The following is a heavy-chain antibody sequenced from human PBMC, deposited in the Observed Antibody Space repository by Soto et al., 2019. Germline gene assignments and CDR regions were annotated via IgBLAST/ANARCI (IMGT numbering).Heavy chain of an antibody. V-gene: IGHV1-69*13. Sequence: SVKVSCKASGGTFSSYAISWVRQAPGQGLEWMGGIIPIFGTANYAQKFQGRVTITADASTSTAYMELSSLRSEDTAVYYCATDVTWIKGTYLFDYWGQGTLVIVSS. J-gene: IGHJ4*02. CDR2: IIPIFGTA. D-gene: IGHD5-12*01. CDR1: GGTFSSYA. CDR3: ATDVTWIKGTYLFDY.